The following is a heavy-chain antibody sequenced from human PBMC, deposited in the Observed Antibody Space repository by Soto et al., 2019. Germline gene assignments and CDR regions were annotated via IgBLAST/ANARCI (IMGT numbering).Heavy chain of an antibody. CDR2: ISGSGGST. V-gene: IGHV3-23*01. CDR3: ASAAREYYYYGMDV. J-gene: IGHJ6*01. Sequence: EVQLLESGGGFVQPGGSLRLSCAASGFTFSSYAMSWVRQAPGKGLEWVSAISGSGGSTYYADSVKRRFTISRDNSKNTLYLKMNSLRAEDTAVYYCASAAREYYYYGMDVWGQGTTVTVSS. CDR1: GFTFSSYA.